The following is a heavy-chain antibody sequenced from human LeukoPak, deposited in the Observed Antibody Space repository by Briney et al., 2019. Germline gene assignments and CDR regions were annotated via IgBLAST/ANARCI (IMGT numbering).Heavy chain of an antibody. CDR2: IYYSGST. J-gene: IGHJ4*02. Sequence: PSETLSLTCTVSGSSISNSSYYWGWIRQPPGKGLEWIGSIYYSGSTYYNPSLKSRVTISVDTSKNQFSLKLSSVTAADTAVYYCARVKGLGIAAEHWGQGTLVTVSS. CDR3: ARVKGLGIAAEH. V-gene: IGHV4-39*07. D-gene: IGHD6-13*01. CDR1: GSSISNSSYY.